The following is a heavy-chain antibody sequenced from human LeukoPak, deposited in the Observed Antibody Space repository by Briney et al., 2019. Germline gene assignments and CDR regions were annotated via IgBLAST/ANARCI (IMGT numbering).Heavy chain of an antibody. CDR2: ISYDGSNK. D-gene: IGHD3-10*01. J-gene: IGHJ4*02. V-gene: IGHV3-30*03. CDR3: ARDLVRGVIFGCYNY. CDR1: GFTFSSYG. Sequence: GGSLRLSCAASGFTFSSYGMHWVRQAPGKGLEWVAVISYDGSNKYYADSVKGRFTISRDNSKNTLYLQMNSLRAEDTAVYYCARDLVRGVIFGCYNYWGQGTLVTVSS.